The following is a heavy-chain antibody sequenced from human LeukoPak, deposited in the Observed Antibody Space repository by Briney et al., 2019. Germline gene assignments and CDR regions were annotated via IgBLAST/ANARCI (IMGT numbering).Heavy chain of an antibody. V-gene: IGHV4-39*01. CDR3: ALASPGYFDY. Sequence: PSETLSLTCTVSGGSLSSSGYYWGWIRQPPGKGLEWIGSIYYSGSTYYNPSLKSRVTISVDTSKNQFSLKLSSVTAADTAVYYCALASPGYFDYWGQGTLVTVSS. J-gene: IGHJ4*02. CDR1: GGSLSSSGYY. CDR2: IYYSGST.